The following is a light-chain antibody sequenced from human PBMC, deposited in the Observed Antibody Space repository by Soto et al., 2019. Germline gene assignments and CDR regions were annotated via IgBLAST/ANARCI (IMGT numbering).Light chain of an antibody. CDR2: GAS. V-gene: IGKV3-20*01. CDR3: QQYGGSPIT. CDR1: QSVSSY. J-gene: IGKJ5*01. Sequence: EIVLTQSPATLALSPGERATLSCRASQSVSSYLAWYQQKPGQAPRLLIYGASSRATGIPDRFSGSGSGTDFTLTISRLEPEDFALYYCQQYGGSPITFGQGTRLEIK.